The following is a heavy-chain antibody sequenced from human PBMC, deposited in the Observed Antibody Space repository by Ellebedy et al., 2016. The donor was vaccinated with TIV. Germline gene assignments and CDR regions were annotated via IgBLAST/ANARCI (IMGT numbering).Heavy chain of an antibody. CDR3: ARGRSFN. CDR2: IKQDGSEK. CDR1: GFTFSSYW. J-gene: IGHJ4*02. V-gene: IGHV3-7*03. Sequence: GESLKISCAASGFTFSSYWMHWVRQTPGKGLEWVAYIKQDGSEKYYVDSVKGRFTISRDNAKNSLYLQMNSLRAEDTAVYYCARGRSFNWGQGTLVTVSS. D-gene: IGHD3-10*01.